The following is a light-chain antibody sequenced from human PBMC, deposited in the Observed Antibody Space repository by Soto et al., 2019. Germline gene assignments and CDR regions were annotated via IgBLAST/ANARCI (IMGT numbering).Light chain of an antibody. V-gene: IGLV2-14*03. CDR3: SSYTGDNTHV. CDR1: SSDIGGYNY. J-gene: IGLJ1*01. Sequence: QSALTQPASVSLSPGQSITISCTGSSSDIGGYNYVSWYQQHPGKAPKLMINDVSNRPSGVSYRFSGSKSGNTASLTISGLQAEDEADYYCSSYTGDNTHVFGSGTKVTVL. CDR2: DVS.